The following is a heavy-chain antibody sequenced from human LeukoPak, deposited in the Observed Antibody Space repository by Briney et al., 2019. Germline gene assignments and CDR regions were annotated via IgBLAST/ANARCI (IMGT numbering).Heavy chain of an antibody. CDR3: ARRAGEYSHPYDY. CDR1: GFTVSSNS. V-gene: IGHV3-53*01. D-gene: IGHD4-17*01. CDR2: IYSGGKT. J-gene: IGHJ4*02. Sequence: RGSLRLSCTVSGFTVSSNSMSWVRQAPGKGLEWVSFIYSGGKTHSSDSVKGRFTISRDNSKNTLYLQMNSLRAEDTAVYYCARRAGEYSHPYDYWGQGTLVTVSS.